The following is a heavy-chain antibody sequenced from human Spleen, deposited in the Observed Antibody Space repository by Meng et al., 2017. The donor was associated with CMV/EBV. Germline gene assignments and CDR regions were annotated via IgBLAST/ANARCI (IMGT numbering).Heavy chain of an antibody. CDR1: GYTFTSYA. J-gene: IGHJ4*02. V-gene: IGHV1-3*01. D-gene: IGHD3-22*01. Sequence: HVQLVQPGAEVEKPAASAKASCKASGYTFTSYAMHWVRQAPGQRLEWMGWINAGNGNTKYSQKFQGRVTITRDTSASTAYMELSSLRSEDTAVYYCARVDYYDSSEDYWGQGTLVTVSS. CDR3: ARVDYYDSSEDY. CDR2: INAGNGNT.